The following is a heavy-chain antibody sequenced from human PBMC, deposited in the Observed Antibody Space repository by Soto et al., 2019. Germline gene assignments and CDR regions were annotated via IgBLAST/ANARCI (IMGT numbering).Heavy chain of an antibody. Sequence: PSETLCLTCTVSGGTISSSSYNWDWIRQPPGQGMEWRGTIYYSGSTYYNPALKSRVTISVDTSNNRFSLKLSSVTAADTAVYYCARQGAGELLFSYYYYGMDVWGRGTTVTVSS. J-gene: IGHJ6*02. CDR3: ARQGAGELLFSYYYYGMDV. D-gene: IGHD3-10*01. CDR2: IYYSGST. V-gene: IGHV4-39*01. CDR1: GGTISSSSYN.